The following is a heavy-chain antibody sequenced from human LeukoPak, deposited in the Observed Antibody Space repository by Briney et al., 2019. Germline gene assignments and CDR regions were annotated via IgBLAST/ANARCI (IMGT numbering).Heavy chain of an antibody. D-gene: IGHD2-2*01. CDR3: AKGLGIVVVPAAMAFDP. V-gene: IGHV3-9*01. CDR2: ISWNSGSI. CDR1: GFTFDDYA. J-gene: IGHJ5*02. Sequence: GRSLRLSCAASGFTFDDYAMHWVRQAPGKGLEWVSGISWNSGSIGYADSVKGRFTISRDNAMNSLYLQMNSLRAEDTALYYCAKGLGIVVVPAAMAFDPWGQGTLVTVSS.